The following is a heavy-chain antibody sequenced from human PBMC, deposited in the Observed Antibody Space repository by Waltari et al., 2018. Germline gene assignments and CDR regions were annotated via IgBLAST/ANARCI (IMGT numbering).Heavy chain of an antibody. CDR3: AKVPATAIHIVR. CDR1: GFTFRSYG. Sequence: QVQLVESGGGVVQPGGSLRLSCAASGFTFRSYGMHWVRQAPGKGLEWVAFIRYDGSNKYYADSVKGRFTISRDNSKNTLYLQMNSLRAEDTAVYYCAKVPATAIHIVRWGQGTLVTVSS. D-gene: IGHD2-2*02. V-gene: IGHV3-30*02. CDR2: IRYDGSNK. J-gene: IGHJ4*02.